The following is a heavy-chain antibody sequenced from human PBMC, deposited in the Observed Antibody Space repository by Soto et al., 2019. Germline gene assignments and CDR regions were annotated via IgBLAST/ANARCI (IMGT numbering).Heavy chain of an antibody. J-gene: IGHJ5*02. CDR3: ARDRSVPLRGWFDP. CDR1: GGSISSYY. CDR2: IYIRGGT. V-gene: IGHV4-4*07. D-gene: IGHD2-15*01. Sequence: SETLSLTCTVSGGSISSYYWSWIRQPAGKGLEWIGRIYIRGGTNYNPSLKSRVTMSLDTSKNQFSLKLSSVTAADTAVYYCARDRSVPLRGWFDPWGQGTLVTVSS.